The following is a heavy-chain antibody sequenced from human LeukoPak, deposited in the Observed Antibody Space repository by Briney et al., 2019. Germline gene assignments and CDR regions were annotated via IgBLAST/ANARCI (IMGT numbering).Heavy chain of an antibody. V-gene: IGHV1-69*04. CDR1: GGTFSSYA. CDR2: IIPILGIA. Sequence: ASVKVSRKASGGTFSSYAISWVRQAPGQGLEWMGRIIPILGIANYAQKFQGRVTITADKSTSTAYMELSSLRSEDTAVYYCARVEYSGYDSYYFDYWGQGTLVTVSS. CDR3: ARVEYSGYDSYYFDY. D-gene: IGHD5-12*01. J-gene: IGHJ4*02.